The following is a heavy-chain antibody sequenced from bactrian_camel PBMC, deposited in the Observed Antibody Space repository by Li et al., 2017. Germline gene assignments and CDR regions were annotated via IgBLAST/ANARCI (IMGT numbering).Heavy chain of an antibody. V-gene: IGHV3S53*01. J-gene: IGHJ6*01. CDR1: QYTCSDCC. CDR2: IDSDGTI. CDR3: AAECAPDEAGGFRY. D-gene: IGHD6*01. Sequence: HVQLVESGGGSVQAGGSLRLSCKASQYTCSDCCTGWFRQAPGEERDGVAAIDSDGTIEYAVSVKGRFTISQDNAQSTVYLQMDSLKPEDTAMYYCAAECAPDEAGGFRYWGQGTQVTVS.